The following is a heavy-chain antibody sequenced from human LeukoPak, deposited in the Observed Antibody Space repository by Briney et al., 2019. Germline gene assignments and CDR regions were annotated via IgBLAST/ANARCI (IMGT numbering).Heavy chain of an antibody. CDR2: IYYSGST. Sequence: PSKTLSLTCTVSGGSISSYYWSWIRQPPGKGLEWIGYIYYSGSTNYNPSLKSRVTISVDTSKNQFSLKLSSVTAADTAVYYCAREGGSYRPLDYSGQGTLVTVSS. D-gene: IGHD3-16*02. CDR3: AREGGSYRPLDY. CDR1: GGSISSYY. V-gene: IGHV4-59*12. J-gene: IGHJ4*02.